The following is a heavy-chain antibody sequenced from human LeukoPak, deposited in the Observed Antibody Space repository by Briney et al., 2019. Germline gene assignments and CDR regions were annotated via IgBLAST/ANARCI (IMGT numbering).Heavy chain of an antibody. CDR2: ITGNSATI. CDR1: GFTFSTYV. Sequence: PGGSLRLSCAASGFTFSTYVMNSVRQAPGKGLEWISYITGNSATIYYADSVRGRLPISRDNAKNSVYLEMKILREEDTAVYYCARRAIWGKGSTVIVSS. J-gene: IGHJ6*04. CDR3: ARRAI. V-gene: IGHV3-48*02.